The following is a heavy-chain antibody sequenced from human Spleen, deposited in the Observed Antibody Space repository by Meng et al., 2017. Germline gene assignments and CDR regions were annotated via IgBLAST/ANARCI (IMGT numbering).Heavy chain of an antibody. CDR1: GGSISSGTYS. Sequence: QLQLHESGSGLVKPSQTLSLTCAVSGGSISSGTYSWNWIRQPPGPPSLKSRVTISIDTSKNQFFLKLTSVTAADTAVYYCASVELSTVTRLDYWGQGTLVTVSS. V-gene: IGHV4-30-2*01. J-gene: IGHJ4*02. D-gene: IGHD4-17*01. CDR3: ASVELSTVTRLDY.